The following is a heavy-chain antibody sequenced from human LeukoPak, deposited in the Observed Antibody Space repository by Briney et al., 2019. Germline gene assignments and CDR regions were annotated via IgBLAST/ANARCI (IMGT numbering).Heavy chain of an antibody. CDR3: ASDAVGWPLGV. D-gene: IGHD2-15*01. Sequence: PGGSLRLSCAASGFTFDDYAMHWVRQAPGKGLEWVSGISWNSGSIGYADSVRGRFTISRDNAKNSLYLQMNSLRAEDTAVYYCASDAVGWPLGVWGKGTTVTVSS. CDR1: GFTFDDYA. V-gene: IGHV3-9*01. J-gene: IGHJ6*04. CDR2: ISWNSGSI.